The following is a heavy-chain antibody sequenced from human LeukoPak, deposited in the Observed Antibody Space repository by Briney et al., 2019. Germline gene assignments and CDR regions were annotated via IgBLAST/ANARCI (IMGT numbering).Heavy chain of an antibody. D-gene: IGHD6-13*01. V-gene: IGHV1-46*01. CDR2: INPSGGST. CDR1: GYTFISYY. J-gene: IGHJ4*02. CDR3: ARSMAAAGTIIGY. Sequence: ASVKVSCKASGYTFISYYMHWVRQAPGQGLEWMGIINPSGGSTSYAQKFQGRVTMTRDTSTSTVYMELSRLRSDDTAVYYCARSMAAAGTIIGYWGQGTLVTVSS.